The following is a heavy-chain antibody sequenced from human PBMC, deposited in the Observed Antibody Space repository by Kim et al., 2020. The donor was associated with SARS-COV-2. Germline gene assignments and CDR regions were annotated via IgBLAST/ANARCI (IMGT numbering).Heavy chain of an antibody. V-gene: IGHV3-23*01. D-gene: IGHD6-25*01. J-gene: IGHJ6*02. Sequence: GGSLRLSCAASGFTFSNYDMRWVRQVPGKGLEWVSAIGGSGRATQYAASVKGRFTISRDNSKNTLYLQMNSLRAEDTAVYYCARRMAAAGPTSVDVWGQGTTVTVSS. CDR3: ARRMAAAGPTSVDV. CDR2: IGGSGRAT. CDR1: GFTFSNYD.